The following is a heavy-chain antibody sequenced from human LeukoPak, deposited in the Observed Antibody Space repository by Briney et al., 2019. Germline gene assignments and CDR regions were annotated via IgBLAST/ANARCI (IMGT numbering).Heavy chain of an antibody. CDR1: GHSVSSTNDA. V-gene: IGHV6-1*01. CDR3: ARDVATTGWYTFDD. D-gene: IGHD6-19*01. Sequence: SQTLSLPCAISGHSVSSTNDAWNWLRQSPSRGLEWQGRTYYRSKWYPEYAVSVKGRITISPETSNTQFSLQLRSVTPEDTAVYYCARDVATTGWYTFDDWGQGTLVTVSA. J-gene: IGHJ4*02. CDR2: TYYRSKWYP.